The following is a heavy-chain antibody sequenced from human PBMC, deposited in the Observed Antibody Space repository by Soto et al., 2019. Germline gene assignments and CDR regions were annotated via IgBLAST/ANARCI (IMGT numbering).Heavy chain of an antibody. CDR3: AKDTSRSSWYYFDY. Sequence: AGGSLRLSCSASGFTFDDYTMHWVRQAPGKGLEWVSLISWDGGSTYYADSVKGRFTISRDNSKNSLYLQMNSLRTEDTALYYCAKDTSRSSWYYFDYWGQGTLVTVS. J-gene: IGHJ4*02. D-gene: IGHD6-13*01. CDR1: GFTFDDYT. CDR2: ISWDGGST. V-gene: IGHV3-43*01.